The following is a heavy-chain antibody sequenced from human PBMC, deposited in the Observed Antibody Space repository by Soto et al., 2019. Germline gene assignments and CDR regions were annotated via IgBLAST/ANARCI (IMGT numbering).Heavy chain of an antibody. CDR3: ARADDAPNSGVDAFDI. Sequence: QVQLVQSGAEVKKPGSSVKVSCKASGGTFSSYTISWVRQAPGQGLEWMGRIIPILGIANYAQKFQGRVTITADKSTSTAYMELSSLRSEDTAVYYCARADDAPNSGVDAFDIWGQGTMVTVSS. CDR2: IIPILGIA. D-gene: IGHD6-19*01. V-gene: IGHV1-69*02. J-gene: IGHJ3*02. CDR1: GGTFSSYT.